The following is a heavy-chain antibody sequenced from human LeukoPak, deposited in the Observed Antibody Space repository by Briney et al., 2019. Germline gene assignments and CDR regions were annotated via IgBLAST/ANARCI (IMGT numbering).Heavy chain of an antibody. D-gene: IGHD2-15*01. CDR1: GFTFISYG. CDR2: ISYYGSNK. V-gene: IGHV3-30*18. Sequence: PGGSLRLSRAPTGFTFISYGMLGVREAPGKELEWVAVISYYGSNKYYADSVKGRFTISRDNSKNTLYLQMNSLRAEDTAVYYCAKSGLNRFDYWGQGTLVTVSS. CDR3: AKSGLNRFDY. J-gene: IGHJ4*02.